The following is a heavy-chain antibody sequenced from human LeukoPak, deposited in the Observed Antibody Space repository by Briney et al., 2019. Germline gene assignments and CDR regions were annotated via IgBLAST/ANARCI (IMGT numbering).Heavy chain of an antibody. CDR2: ISHNGET. D-gene: IGHD3-10*01. CDR1: GFTFSRYT. Sequence: PGGSLRLSCAASGFTFSRYTMNWVRQSPGKGLEWIGEISHNGETDYNPSLETRLTISVDQSNSHFSLKLTSVTAADTAVYYCARKIHSLDPGSSFGDYLDSWGQGILVTVSS. CDR3: ARKIHSLDPGSSFGDYLDS. J-gene: IGHJ4*02. V-gene: IGHV4-4*02.